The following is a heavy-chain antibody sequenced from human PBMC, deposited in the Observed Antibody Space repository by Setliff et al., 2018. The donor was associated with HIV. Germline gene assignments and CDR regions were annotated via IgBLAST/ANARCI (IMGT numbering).Heavy chain of an antibody. CDR2: VSPIGET. D-gene: IGHD2-21*02. V-gene: IGHV4-34*01. J-gene: IGHJ4*02. CDR1: GESSNTDA. CDR3: ATTECRGADCPQMYDY. Sequence: SETLSLTCAVFGESSNTDAWTWIRQPPGKGLEWIGEVSPIGETSYNQSLKDRVTISIDTSKNHFSLKLSSVTAADTAVYFCATTECRGADCPQMYDYWGQGILVTVSS.